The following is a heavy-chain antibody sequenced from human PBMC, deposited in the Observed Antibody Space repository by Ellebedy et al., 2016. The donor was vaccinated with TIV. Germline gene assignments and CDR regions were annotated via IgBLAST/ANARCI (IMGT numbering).Heavy chain of an antibody. CDR2: ISSSSNYV. D-gene: IGHD1-1*01. Sequence: GESLKISCVVSGFTFSSYSMNWVRQAPGKGLEWVSSISSSSNYVYYADSVKGRFTIFRDDDKNALYLQMNSLRAEDTAVYYCARKPMNPTDWYGNFDHWGQGTLVTVSS. J-gene: IGHJ4*02. CDR1: GFTFSSYS. CDR3: ARKPMNPTDWYGNFDH. V-gene: IGHV3-21*01.